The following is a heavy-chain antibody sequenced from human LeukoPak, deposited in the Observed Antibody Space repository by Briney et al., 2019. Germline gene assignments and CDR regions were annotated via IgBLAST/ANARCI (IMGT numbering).Heavy chain of an antibody. CDR1: GGSFSGYH. J-gene: IGHJ6*03. D-gene: IGHD3-10*01. V-gene: IGHV4-34*01. CDR3: ARDRGFGELLGYYYMDV. Sequence: SETLSLTCAVYGGSFSGYHWSWIRQPPGKGLEWIGEINHSGSTNYNPSLKSRVTMSVDTSKNQFSLKLSSVTAADTAVYYCARDRGFGELLGYYYMDVWGKGTTVTISS. CDR2: INHSGST.